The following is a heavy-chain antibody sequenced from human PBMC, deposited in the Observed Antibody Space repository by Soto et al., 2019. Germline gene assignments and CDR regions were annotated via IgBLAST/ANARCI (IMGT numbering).Heavy chain of an antibody. Sequence: QMQLQASGPGLVKPSETLSLTCNVSGASVSNGYWSWIRQPPGKGLEWIGFMYFGGSFNYNPSLTSRATISVETSKNQFSMKLTSVTASDTAVYYCARSYYDSTGFAVDHWGQGTLVTVSS. CDR1: GASVSNGY. V-gene: IGHV4-59*02. CDR3: ARSYYDSTGFAVDH. CDR2: MYFGGSF. J-gene: IGHJ5*02. D-gene: IGHD3-22*01.